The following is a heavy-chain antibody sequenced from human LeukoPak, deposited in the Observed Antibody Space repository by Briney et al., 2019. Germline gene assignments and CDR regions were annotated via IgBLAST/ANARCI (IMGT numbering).Heavy chain of an antibody. D-gene: IGHD6-13*01. CDR2: ISYDGSNK. V-gene: IGHV3-30*18. CDR3: AKQSAGSAAWYSLHYDF. CDR1: GFTFSSYG. Sequence: GGSLRLSCAASGFTFSSYGMHWVRQAPGKGLEWVAVISYDGSNKYYADSVKGRFTISRDNSKDTLYLQMNGLRAEDTAVYFCAKQSAGSAAWYSLHYDFWGQGTLVTVSS. J-gene: IGHJ4*02.